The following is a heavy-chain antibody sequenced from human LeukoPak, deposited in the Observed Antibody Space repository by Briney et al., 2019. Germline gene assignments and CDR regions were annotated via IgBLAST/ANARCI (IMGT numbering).Heavy chain of an antibody. D-gene: IGHD6-19*01. CDR3: ARTPQSSGWYGYFDY. Sequence: ASVKVSCKASGYTFTSYGISWVRQAPGQGLEWMGWISAYNGNTNYAQKLQGRVTMTTDTSTSTAYMELRSLRSDDTAVYYCARTPQSSGWYGYFDYWGQGTLVTVSS. CDR1: GYTFTSYG. J-gene: IGHJ4*02. V-gene: IGHV1-18*01. CDR2: ISAYNGNT.